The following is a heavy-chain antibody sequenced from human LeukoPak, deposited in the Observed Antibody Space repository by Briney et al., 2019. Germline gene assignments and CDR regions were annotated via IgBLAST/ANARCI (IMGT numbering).Heavy chain of an antibody. V-gene: IGHV3-48*01. Sequence: GGSLRLSCAASGFTFSSYAMSWVRQAPGKGLEWVSYISSSSSTIYYAYSVKGRFTISRDNAKNSLYLQMNSLRAEDTAVYYCAREGGNTIFGVAVDYWGQGTLVTVSS. D-gene: IGHD3-3*01. CDR1: GFTFSSYA. J-gene: IGHJ4*02. CDR3: AREGGNTIFGVAVDY. CDR2: ISSSSSTI.